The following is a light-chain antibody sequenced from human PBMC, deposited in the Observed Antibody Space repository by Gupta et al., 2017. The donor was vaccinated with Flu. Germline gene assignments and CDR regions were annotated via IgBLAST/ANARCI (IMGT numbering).Light chain of an antibody. J-gene: IGLJ2*01. CDR2: SDN. CDR1: NSNIGTNA. V-gene: IGLV1-44*01. CDR3: AARDDGLDGHVV. Sequence: QSVLTPPPSASGTPGQRVTISCSGSNSNIGTNAVIWYQHLPGAAPKLLMYSDNQRPAGVPDRFSGSKSGTSASLAISGLQSEDEGDYYCAARDDGLDGHVVFGGGTNLAVL.